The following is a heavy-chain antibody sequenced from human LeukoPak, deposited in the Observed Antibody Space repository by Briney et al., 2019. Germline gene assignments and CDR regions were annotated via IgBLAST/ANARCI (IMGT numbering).Heavy chain of an antibody. V-gene: IGHV3-30*02. CDR2: VWASGDKK. Sequence: PGGSLRLSCAASGFTFSRFGMHWVRQAPGKGLEWVAIVWASGDKKYYADSVQGRFTISRDNSKNTLYLQVNSLRVEDTGLYYCAKELDYGANSAGYFASWGQGVLVTVSS. J-gene: IGHJ4*02. CDR3: AKELDYGANSAGYFAS. CDR1: GFTFSRFG. D-gene: IGHD4-23*01.